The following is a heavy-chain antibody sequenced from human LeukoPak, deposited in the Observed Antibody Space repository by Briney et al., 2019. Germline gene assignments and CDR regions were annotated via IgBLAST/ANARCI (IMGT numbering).Heavy chain of an antibody. CDR2: ISAYNGNT. J-gene: IGHJ5*02. CDR3: ERDGEYSYAPDT. CDR1: GYTFTSYG. D-gene: IGHD5-18*01. V-gene: IGHV1-18*01. Sequence: ASVKVSCKASGYTFTSYGISWVRQAPGQGLEWMGWISAYNGNTNYAQKLQGRVSMTTDTSTSTAYLDLRSLGSDDTAVYYCERDGEYSYAPDTWGQGTLVTVSS.